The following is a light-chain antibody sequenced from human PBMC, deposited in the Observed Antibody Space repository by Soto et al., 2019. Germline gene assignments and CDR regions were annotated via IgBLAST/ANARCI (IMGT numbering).Light chain of an antibody. CDR2: AAS. CDR1: QGISNY. CDR3: QWYNSAPHT. Sequence: DIQMTQSPSSLSASVGDRVTITCRASQGISNYLAWYQQKPGKVPKLLIYAASTLQSGVPSRFSSSGSGTDFTLIISRLQPEDVATYYCQWYNSAPHTFGQRTKLEIK. J-gene: IGKJ2*01. V-gene: IGKV1-27*01.